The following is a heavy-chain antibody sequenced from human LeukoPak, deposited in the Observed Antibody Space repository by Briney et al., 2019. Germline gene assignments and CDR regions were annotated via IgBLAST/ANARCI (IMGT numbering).Heavy chain of an antibody. CDR2: ISYDGSKK. V-gene: IGHV3-30*18. J-gene: IGHJ4*02. Sequence: GRSLRLSCAASEFTFSSYAMHWVRQAPGKGLEWVAVISYDGSKKYYADSVKGRFTISRDNSKNTLYLQMNSLRAEDTAMYYCAKGGSCSGTSCYFDYWGQGTLVTVSS. D-gene: IGHD2-2*01. CDR1: EFTFSSYA. CDR3: AKGGSCSGTSCYFDY.